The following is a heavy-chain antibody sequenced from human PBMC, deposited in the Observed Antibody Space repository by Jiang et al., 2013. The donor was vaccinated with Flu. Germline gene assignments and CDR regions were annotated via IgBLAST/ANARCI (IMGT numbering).Heavy chain of an antibody. CDR2: MNPNSGNT. D-gene: IGHD3-16*02. CDR3: ARVGYDYVWGSYRSVYYFDY. Sequence: SGAEVKKPGASVKVSCKASGYTFTSYDINWVRQATGQGLEWMGWMNPNSGNTGYAQKFQGRVTMTRNTSISTAYMELSSLRSEDTAVYYCARVGYDYVWGSYRSVYYFDYWGQGTLVTVSS. V-gene: IGHV1-8*01. CDR1: GYTFTSYD. J-gene: IGHJ4*02.